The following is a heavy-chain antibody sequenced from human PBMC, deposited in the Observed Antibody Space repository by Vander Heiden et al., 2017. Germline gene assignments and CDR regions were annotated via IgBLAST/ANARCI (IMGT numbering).Heavy chain of an antibody. Sequence: QVPLVQSGAEVQTPAASVKVACITSGYTFTSCNSNWVRKALGQGLEWLGWMNPNSGKTGYAQKFQGRVTMTRHTSISTAYMELGSLGSEDTAGYYCARQASNWFDPWGQGTLVTVSS. CDR1: GYTFTSCN. J-gene: IGHJ5*02. CDR3: ARQASNWFDP. CDR2: MNPNSGKT. V-gene: IGHV1-8*01.